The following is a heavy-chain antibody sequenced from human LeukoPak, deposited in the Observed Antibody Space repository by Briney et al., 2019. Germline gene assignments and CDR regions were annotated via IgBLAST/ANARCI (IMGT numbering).Heavy chain of an antibody. CDR1: GGSISSGDYY. V-gene: IGHV4-30-4*01. D-gene: IGHD1-14*01. Sequence: SETLSLTWTVSGGSISSGDYYWSWIRQLPGKGLEWIGYIYYSGSTYYNPSLKSRVTISVDTSKNQFSLKLSSVTAADTAVYYCARDDRVGFDYWGQGTLVTVSS. CDR2: IYYSGST. J-gene: IGHJ4*02. CDR3: ARDDRVGFDY.